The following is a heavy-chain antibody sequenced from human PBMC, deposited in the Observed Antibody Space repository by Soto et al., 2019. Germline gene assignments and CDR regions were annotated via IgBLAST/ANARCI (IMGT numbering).Heavy chain of an antibody. CDR3: ARGRMVRGVFDY. J-gene: IGHJ4*02. Sequence: SETLSLTCTFSVGSISSGDYYWSWIRQPPGKGLEWIGYIYYSGSTYYNPSLKSRVTISVDTSKNQLSLKLSSVTAADTAVYYCARGRMVRGVFDYWGQGTMVTVSS. CDR1: VGSISSGDYY. V-gene: IGHV4-30-4*01. CDR2: IYYSGST. D-gene: IGHD3-10*01.